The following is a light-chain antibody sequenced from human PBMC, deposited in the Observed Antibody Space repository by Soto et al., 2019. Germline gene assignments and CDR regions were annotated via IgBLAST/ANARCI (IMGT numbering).Light chain of an antibody. CDR1: QSISSW. CDR2: DAS. CDR3: HQYRT. V-gene: IGKV1-5*01. J-gene: IGKJ1*01. Sequence: DIQMTQSPSTLSASVGDRVTITCRASQSISSWLAWYQQKPGKAPKILIYDASSLESGVPSRFSGSGSGTEFTLTISCLQPDDFATYYCHQYRTFCQGSKV.